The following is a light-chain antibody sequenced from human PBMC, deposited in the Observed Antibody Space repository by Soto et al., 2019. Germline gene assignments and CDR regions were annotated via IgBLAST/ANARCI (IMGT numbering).Light chain of an antibody. CDR1: QNLGTLY. CDR3: QQYNNWPPIT. Sequence: IVLSLSPGTLSLSKRERGTLSRRAIQNLGTLYLAWFQQKSGQSPRLLIYSASRGATRIPDRFSGSVSGTAFTLTIHRVEPEDFAVYFWQQYNNWPPITIGQGTRLEFK. V-gene: IGKV3-20*01. CDR2: SAS. J-gene: IGKJ5*01.